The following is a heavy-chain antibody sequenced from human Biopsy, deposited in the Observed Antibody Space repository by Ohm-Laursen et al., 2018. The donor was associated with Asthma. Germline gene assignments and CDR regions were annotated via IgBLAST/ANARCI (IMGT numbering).Heavy chain of an antibody. J-gene: IGHJ3*01. CDR3: VKDTYEDDYGYYTFDV. V-gene: IGHV3-23*01. CDR2: IKTNGRGA. Sequence: SLRLSFAASGFTFGNFAMSWARQAPGKGLEWVSTIKTNGRGADYPNPAKGRFTISRDDSKNTLYLQMSSLRAEDTAVYYCVKDTYEDDYGYYTFDVWGQGTMVTVSS. CDR1: GFTFGNFA. D-gene: IGHD3-22*01.